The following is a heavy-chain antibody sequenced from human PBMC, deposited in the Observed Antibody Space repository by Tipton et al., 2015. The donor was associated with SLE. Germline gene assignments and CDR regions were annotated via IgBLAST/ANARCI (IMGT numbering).Heavy chain of an antibody. CDR1: GGSISSGEHY. CDR2: IFYSGST. J-gene: IGHJ4*02. V-gene: IGHV4-30-4*01. Sequence: TLSLTCTVSGGSISSGEHYWSWIRQPPGKGLEWIGYIFYSGSTYYNPSLKSRVTISVDTSKKQFSLKLSSVTAADTAVYYCARETMLRGLMDYWGQGTLVTVSS. CDR3: ARETMLRGLMDY. D-gene: IGHD3-10*01.